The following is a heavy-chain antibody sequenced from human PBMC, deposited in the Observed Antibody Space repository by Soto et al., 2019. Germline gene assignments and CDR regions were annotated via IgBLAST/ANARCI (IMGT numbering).Heavy chain of an antibody. CDR2: IYYSGST. CDR1: GGSISSSSYY. D-gene: IGHD2-2*01. V-gene: IGHV4-39*01. CDR3: ARHVEYCSSTSCYPYFEY. Sequence: SETLSLTCSVSGGSISSSSYYWGWIRQPPGKGLEWIGSIYYSGSTYYNPSLKSRVTISVDTSKNQFSLKLSSVTAADTAVYYCARHVEYCSSTSCYPYFEYWGQGTLVTVSS. J-gene: IGHJ4*02.